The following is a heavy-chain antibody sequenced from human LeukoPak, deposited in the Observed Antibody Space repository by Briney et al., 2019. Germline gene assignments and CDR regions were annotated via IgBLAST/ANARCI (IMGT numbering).Heavy chain of an antibody. CDR2: IAYDGSRA. CDR1: GFTFGGYG. D-gene: IGHD1-14*01. Sequence: GGSLRLSCAGSGFTFGGYGMHWFRQTPGKGLEWVAVIAYDGSRAFYADSVKGRFTISRDNSKNTISVQMDDLRAEDTAVYYCTRYNNDHFDYWGQGTLVTVSS. J-gene: IGHJ4*02. CDR3: TRYNNDHFDY. V-gene: IGHV3-33*01.